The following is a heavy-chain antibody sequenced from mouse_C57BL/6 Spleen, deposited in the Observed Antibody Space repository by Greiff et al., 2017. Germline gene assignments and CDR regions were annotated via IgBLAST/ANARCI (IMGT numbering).Heavy chain of an antibody. V-gene: IGHV1-22*01. J-gene: IGHJ1*03. Sequence: EVQLQQSGPELVKPGASVKMSCKASGYTFTDYYMHWVKQSPGKSLEWIGYIKPKNGGTSYNQKFKGKATLTVNKSSSTAYMALRGVTSEDSAVYLCASLVRWYFDVWGTGTTVTVAS. D-gene: IGHD2-10*02. CDR2: IKPKNGGT. CDR3: ASLVRWYFDV. CDR1: GYTFTDYY.